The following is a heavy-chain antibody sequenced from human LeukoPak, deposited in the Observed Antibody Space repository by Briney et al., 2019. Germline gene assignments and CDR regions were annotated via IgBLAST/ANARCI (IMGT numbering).Heavy chain of an antibody. CDR1: GGSISSYY. V-gene: IGHV4-59*08. D-gene: IGHD6-13*01. CDR2: IYYSGST. J-gene: IGHJ5*02. Sequence: SETLSLTCTVSGGSISSYYWSWIRQPPGKGLEWIGYIYYSGSTNYNPPLKSRVTISVDTSKNQFSLKLSSVTAADTAVYYCARHGGSAYSSSWYNWFDPWGQGTLVTVSS. CDR3: ARHGGSAYSSSWYNWFDP.